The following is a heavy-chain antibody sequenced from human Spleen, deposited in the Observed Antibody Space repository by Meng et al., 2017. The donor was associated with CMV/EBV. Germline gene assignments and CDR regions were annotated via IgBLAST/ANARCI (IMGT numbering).Heavy chain of an antibody. CDR1: GFTFSNYW. J-gene: IGHJ2*01. CDR3: AKSYFHWYFDV. V-gene: IGHV3-11*04. Sequence: GGSLRLSCAASGFTFSNYWMSWVRQAPGKGLEWVSYISSSDRTIYYADSVKGRFTISRDSAKNSLFLQMNNVRAEDTAVYYCAKSYFHWYFDVWGRGTLVTVSS. D-gene: IGHD3-9*01. CDR2: ISSSDRTI.